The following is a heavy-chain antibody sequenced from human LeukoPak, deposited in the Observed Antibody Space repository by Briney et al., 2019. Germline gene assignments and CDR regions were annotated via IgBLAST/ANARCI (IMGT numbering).Heavy chain of an antibody. CDR3: ARDGWLQLPTDAFDI. CDR2: INSDGSST. D-gene: IGHD5-24*01. J-gene: IGHJ3*02. Sequence: GGSLRLSCAASGFTFTSYWMHWVRQVPGQGLVWVSRINSDGSSTGYADSVKGRFTISRDNSKNTLYLQMNSLRAEDTAVYYCARDGWLQLPTDAFDIWGQGTMVTVSS. V-gene: IGHV3-74*01. CDR1: GFTFTSYW.